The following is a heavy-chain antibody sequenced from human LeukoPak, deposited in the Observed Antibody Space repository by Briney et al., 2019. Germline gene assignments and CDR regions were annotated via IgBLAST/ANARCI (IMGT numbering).Heavy chain of an antibody. CDR1: GYTFTSYG. V-gene: IGHV1-18*01. CDR3: ARKEGRGLYYMDV. J-gene: IGHJ6*03. Sequence: GASVKVSFKATGYTFTSYGISWVRQAPAQGLDGMGWISAYNGNTNYAQKLQGRVTMTTDTSTSTAYMELRSLRSDDTAVYYCARKEGRGLYYMDVWGKGTTVTVSS. CDR2: ISAYNGNT.